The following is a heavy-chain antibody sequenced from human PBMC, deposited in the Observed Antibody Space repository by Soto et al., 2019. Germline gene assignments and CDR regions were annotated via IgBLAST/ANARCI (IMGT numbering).Heavy chain of an antibody. V-gene: IGHV3-23*01. CDR1: GFTFSSYA. CDR3: AKDETLNYDILTGYYRPGFDY. CDR2: ISGSGGST. Sequence: GGSLRLSCAASGFTFSSYAMSWVRQAPGKGLEWVSAISGSGGSTYYADSVKGRFTISRDNSKNTLYLQMNSLRAEDTAVYYCAKDETLNYDILTGYYRPGFDYWGQGTLVTVSS. J-gene: IGHJ4*02. D-gene: IGHD3-9*01.